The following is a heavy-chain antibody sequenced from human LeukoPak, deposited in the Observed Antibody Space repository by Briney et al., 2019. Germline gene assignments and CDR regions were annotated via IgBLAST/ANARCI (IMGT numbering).Heavy chain of an antibody. Sequence: ASVKVSCKASGYTFTGYCMHWVRQAPGQGLEWMGWINPKSAGTNYAQKFRGRVTMTRDKSISTTYMELSRLRSDDTAVYYCARDLGISGWYAPPLGYFDYWGQGTLVTVSS. J-gene: IGHJ4*02. CDR3: ARDLGISGWYAPPLGYFDY. V-gene: IGHV1-2*02. D-gene: IGHD6-19*01. CDR1: GYTFTGYC. CDR2: INPKSAGT.